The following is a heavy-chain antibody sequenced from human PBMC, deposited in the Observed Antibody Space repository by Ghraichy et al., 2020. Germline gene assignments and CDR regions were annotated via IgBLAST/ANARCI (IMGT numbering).Heavy chain of an antibody. V-gene: IGHV3-23*01. Sequence: GGSLRLSCTASGFTFSTYAMDWVRQAPGKGLEWVSGISGSGTTTYYAESVKGRFTISRDNSKNTVYLQMNSLRAEDTAVYYCAKPPPAYRSNWYTYFFEDWGQGTLVTVSS. D-gene: IGHD6-13*01. CDR3: AKPPPAYRSNWYTYFFED. CDR1: GFTFSTYA. CDR2: ISGSGTTT. J-gene: IGHJ4*02.